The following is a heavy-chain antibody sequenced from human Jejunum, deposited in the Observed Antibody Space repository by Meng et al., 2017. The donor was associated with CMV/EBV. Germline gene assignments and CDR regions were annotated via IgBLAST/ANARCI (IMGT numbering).Heavy chain of an antibody. J-gene: IGHJ4*02. CDR1: GNTYTNPY. Sequence: KVSCKATGNTYTNPYMHWVRQAPGQGLEWMGLIHYGSGSTNYAPKFQGRVTMTKDTSTRTEYLELSSLMSDDTAIYYCARDTNTWGQGTLVTVSS. CDR2: IHYGSGST. V-gene: IGHV1-46*01. CDR3: ARDTNT. D-gene: IGHD1-1*01.